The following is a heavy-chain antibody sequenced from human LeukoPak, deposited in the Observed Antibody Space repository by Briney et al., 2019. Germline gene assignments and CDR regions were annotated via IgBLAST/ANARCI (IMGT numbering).Heavy chain of an antibody. V-gene: IGHV3-11*01. CDR3: ARTIPPPGGFYFGMTS. D-gene: IGHD2-2*02. CDR2: ISSSGSAL. CDR1: GFTFSDYS. Sequence: GGSLRLSCAASGFTFSDYSMYWIRQAPEKGLEWLSYISSSGSALYYTDSVKGRFTISRDNAKSSLYLQMNSLRAEDTAVYYCARTIPPPGGFYFGMTSGAKGPRSPSP. J-gene: IGHJ6*02.